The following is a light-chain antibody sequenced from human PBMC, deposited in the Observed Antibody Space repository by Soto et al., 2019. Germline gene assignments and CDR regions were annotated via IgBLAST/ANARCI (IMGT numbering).Light chain of an antibody. V-gene: IGKV3-15*01. J-gene: IGKJ1*01. CDR2: DAS. CDR1: QSLRSS. Sequence: ETMMTQSPDTLSVSLGESANLSCRASQSLRSSLAWYQQKPGQAPRLLIYDASTRATGIPARFSGSGSGTEFTLTISSLQSEDFAVYFCQQYNIWPQTFGQGTKVDIK. CDR3: QQYNIWPQT.